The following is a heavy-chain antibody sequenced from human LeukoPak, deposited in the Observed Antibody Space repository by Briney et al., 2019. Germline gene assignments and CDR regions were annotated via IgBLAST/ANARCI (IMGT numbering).Heavy chain of an antibody. CDR2: ISYDGSNK. D-gene: IGHD6-19*01. Sequence: PGRSLRLSCAASGFTFSSYAVHWVRQAPGKGLEWVAVISYDGSNKYYADSVKGRFTISRDNSKNTLYLQMNGLRAEDTAVYYCAREPLYNNGWQRHFDSWGQGTLVTVSS. CDR3: AREPLYNNGWQRHFDS. J-gene: IGHJ4*02. CDR1: GFTFSSYA. V-gene: IGHV3-30-3*01.